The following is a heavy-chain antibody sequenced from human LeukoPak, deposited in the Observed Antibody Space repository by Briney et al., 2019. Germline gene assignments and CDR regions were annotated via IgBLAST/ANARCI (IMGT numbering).Heavy chain of an antibody. CDR3: ARGSKMLGYNWFDP. D-gene: IGHD1-26*01. J-gene: IGHJ5*02. Sequence: KTSETLSLTCAVYGGSFSGYYWNWIRQPPGKGLEWIGEINHSGSTNYIPSLKSRVTISVDTSMNQFSLKLSSVTAADTAVYYCARGSKMLGYNWFDPWGQGTLVTVSS. CDR2: INHSGST. V-gene: IGHV4-34*01. CDR1: GGSFSGYY.